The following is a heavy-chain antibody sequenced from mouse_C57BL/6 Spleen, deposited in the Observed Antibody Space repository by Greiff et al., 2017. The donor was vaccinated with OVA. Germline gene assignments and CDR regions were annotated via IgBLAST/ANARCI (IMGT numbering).Heavy chain of an antibody. J-gene: IGHJ1*03. CDR1: GFSLTSYG. CDR3: ARHRGLRRDWYFDV. V-gene: IGHV2-6-1*01. Sequence: QVQLKESGPGLVAPSQSLSITCTVSGFSLTSYGVHWVRQPPGKGLEWLVVICSDGSTTYNSAIKSRLSISKANSKSQVFLKMNSLQTDDTAMYYCARHRGLRRDWYFDVWGTGTTVTVSS. CDR2: ICSDGST. D-gene: IGHD2-4*01.